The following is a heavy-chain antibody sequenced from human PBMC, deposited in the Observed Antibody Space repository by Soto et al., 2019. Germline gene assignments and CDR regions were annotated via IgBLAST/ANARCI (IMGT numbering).Heavy chain of an antibody. Sequence: VQLVESGGGLVKPGGSLRLSCAVSGFTFSNAWLTWVRQAPGKGLEWVGRIKSKADGGTTAYATPVKGRFSISRDDSKNVVYLQMNSLKIVDTSLYYCMTKGDYGLPRLDYGGQGTMVTVSS. V-gene: IGHV3-15*01. D-gene: IGHD4-17*01. CDR2: IKSKADGGTT. CDR1: GFTFSNAW. J-gene: IGHJ4*02. CDR3: MTKGDYGLPRLDY.